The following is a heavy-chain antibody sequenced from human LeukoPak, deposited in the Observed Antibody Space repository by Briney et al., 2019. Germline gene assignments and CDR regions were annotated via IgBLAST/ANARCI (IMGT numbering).Heavy chain of an antibody. D-gene: IGHD2-15*01. J-gene: IGHJ4*02. Sequence: TLSLTCTVSGGSISSGSYYWSWIRQPAGKGLEWIGRIYTSGSTNYNPSLKSRVTISVDTSKNQFSLKLSSVTAADTAVYYCARICSGGSCDYWGQGTLVTVSS. CDR1: GGSISSGSYY. CDR2: IYTSGST. CDR3: ARICSGGSCDY. V-gene: IGHV4-61*02.